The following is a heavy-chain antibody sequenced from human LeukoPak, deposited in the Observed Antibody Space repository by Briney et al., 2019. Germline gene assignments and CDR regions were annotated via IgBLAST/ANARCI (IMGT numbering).Heavy chain of an antibody. V-gene: IGHV3-21*01. CDR3: ARGLGTVPLDY. CDR1: GFTFSSYS. CDR2: ISSSSSYI. Sequence: GGSLRLSCAASGFTFSSYSMNWVRQAPGKWLEWVSSISSSSSYIYYADSVKGRFTISRDNAKNSLYLQMNSLRAEDTAVYYCARGLGTVPLDYWGQGTLVTVSS. J-gene: IGHJ4*02. D-gene: IGHD4-17*01.